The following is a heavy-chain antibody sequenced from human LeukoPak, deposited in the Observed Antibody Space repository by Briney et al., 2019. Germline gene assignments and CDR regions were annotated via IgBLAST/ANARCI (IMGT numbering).Heavy chain of an antibody. CDR2: INPDSRGT. CDR1: GYTLTDYY. CDR3: AREYGRYCSGGSCYSGYFDY. Sequence: ASVKVSCKASGYTLTDYYMDWVRQAPGQGLEWMGWINPDSRGTKNAQKFQGRVTMTRDTSISTAYMELSSLRSDDTAVYYCAREYGRYCSGGSCYSGYFDYWGQGTLVTVSS. J-gene: IGHJ4*02. D-gene: IGHD2-15*01. V-gene: IGHV1-2*02.